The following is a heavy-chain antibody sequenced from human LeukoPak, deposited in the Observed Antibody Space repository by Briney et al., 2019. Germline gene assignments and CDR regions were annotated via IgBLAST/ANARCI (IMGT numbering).Heavy chain of an antibody. D-gene: IGHD6-19*01. V-gene: IGHV3-23*01. CDR1: GFTFSSYV. CDR2: VSGSDGRT. J-gene: IGHJ4*02. Sequence: PGGSLRLSCAASGFTFSSYVMSWVRQAPGKGLEWVSVVSGSDGRTFYADSVKGRFTISRDNSKNTLYLQMNSLRAEDTAVYYCAIGYSSGWYHGDWGQGSLVTVSS. CDR3: AIGYSSGWYHGD.